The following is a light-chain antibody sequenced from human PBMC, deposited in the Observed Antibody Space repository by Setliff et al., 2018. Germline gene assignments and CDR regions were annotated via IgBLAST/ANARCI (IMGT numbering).Light chain of an antibody. J-gene: IGLJ2*01. V-gene: IGLV1-47*01. CDR2: RNN. CDR1: NSNIGSND. Sequence: QSVLTQPPSASGTPGLRVTISCSGSNSNIGSNDVHWYLQLPGTAPKLLIYRNNQRPSGVPDRFSGSKSGTSASLAISGLRSEDEADYYCAVWDASLSGRGFGGGTKVTVL. CDR3: AVWDASLSGRG.